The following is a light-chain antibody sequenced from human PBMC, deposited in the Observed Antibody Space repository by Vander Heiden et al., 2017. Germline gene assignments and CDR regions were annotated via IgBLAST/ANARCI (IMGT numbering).Light chain of an antibody. J-gene: IGKJ4*01. Sequence: EIVLTQSPGTLSLSPGERATLSCRASQSISSTYLAWYQQKPGQAPRLLIYGASSRATGIPDRFSGSGSGTDFTLTITRLKPEDFAVYYCQQYNNSPPLTFGGGTKVEIK. CDR2: GAS. CDR3: QQYNNSPPLT. CDR1: QSISSTY. V-gene: IGKV3-20*01.